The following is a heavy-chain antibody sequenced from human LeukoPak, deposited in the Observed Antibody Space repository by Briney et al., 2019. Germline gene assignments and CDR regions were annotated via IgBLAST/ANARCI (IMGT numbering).Heavy chain of an antibody. J-gene: IGHJ4*02. D-gene: IGHD1-14*01. CDR2: IRYDGNLK. CDR1: GFNFSAYG. Sequence: PGGSLRLSCAASGFNFSAYGMHWVRQAPGKGLEWVAFIRYDGNLKYYADSVKGRFTISRDNSKSTLDLQMNSLRVEDTAVYYCAKPTSLKDANYGLTGTNYWGQGILVTVSS. CDR3: AKPTSLKDANYGLTGTNY. V-gene: IGHV3-30*02.